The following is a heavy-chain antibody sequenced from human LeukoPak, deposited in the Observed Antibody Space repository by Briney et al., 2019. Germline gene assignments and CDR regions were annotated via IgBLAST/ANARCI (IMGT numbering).Heavy chain of an antibody. V-gene: IGHV4-61*02. CDR1: GGSISSGSYY. D-gene: IGHD4-17*01. CDR3: ARVRMTTVTTWWFDP. CDR2: IYTSGST. J-gene: IGHJ5*02. Sequence: SETLSLTCTVSGGSISSGSYYWSWIRQPAGKGLEWIGRIYTSGSTNYNPSLKSRVTISVDTSKNQFSLKLSSVTAADTAVYYCARVRMTTVTTWWFDPWGQGTLATVSS.